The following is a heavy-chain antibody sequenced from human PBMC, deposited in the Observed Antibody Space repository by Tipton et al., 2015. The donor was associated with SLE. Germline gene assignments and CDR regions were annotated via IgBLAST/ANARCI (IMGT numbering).Heavy chain of an antibody. Sequence: LSLTCAVSGGSISSVGYYWSWIRQHPGKGLEWVSCIYRDGTTYYRDSVKGRFAISRDNSKNTLYLQMNGLRPEDTAVYYCAWSTRYDWELLRTLDIWGQGTMVTVST. D-gene: IGHD1-26*01. CDR1: GGSISSVGYY. CDR2: IYRDGTT. J-gene: IGHJ3*02. CDR3: AWSTRYDWELLRTLDI. V-gene: IGHV3-53*05.